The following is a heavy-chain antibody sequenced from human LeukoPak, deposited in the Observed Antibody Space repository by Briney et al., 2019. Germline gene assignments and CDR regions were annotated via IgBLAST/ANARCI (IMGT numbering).Heavy chain of an antibody. V-gene: IGHV3-9*01. CDR2: ISWNSGSI. J-gene: IGHJ4*02. CDR1: GFTFDDYA. D-gene: IGHD2-21*02. Sequence: GGSLRLSCAASGFTFDDYAMHWVRQAPRKGLEWVSGISWNSGSIGYADSVKGRFTISRDNAKNSLYLQMNSLRAEDTAVYYCVRLDAGDSLDYWGQGTLVTVSS. CDR3: VRLDAGDSLDY.